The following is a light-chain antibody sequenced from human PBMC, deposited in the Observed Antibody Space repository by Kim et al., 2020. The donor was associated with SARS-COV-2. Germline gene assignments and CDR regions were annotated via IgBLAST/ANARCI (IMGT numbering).Light chain of an antibody. CDR1: GSNIGHNY. V-gene: IGLV1-51*01. CDR3: GAWDSSLDALV. J-gene: IGLJ2*01. CDR2: DHN. Sequence: GQTVTITSSGSGSNIGHNYVSWYQQLPGTAPKPLIYDHNERPSGVPDRVSGSKSGTSATLGITGLQTGDEADYYCGAWDSSLDALVFGGGTQLTVL.